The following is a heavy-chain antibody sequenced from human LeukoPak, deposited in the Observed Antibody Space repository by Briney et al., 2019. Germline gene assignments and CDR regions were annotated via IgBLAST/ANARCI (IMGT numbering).Heavy chain of an antibody. J-gene: IGHJ4*02. CDR3: AGSYDSSGFSDY. CDR2: ISYSGRII. Sequence: PGGSLRLSCAASGFTFSDSYMNWIRQAPGKGPEWVSYISYSGRIIYYADSVKGRFTISRDNAKNSLYLQMNSLRAEDTAVYYCAGSYDSSGFSDYWGRGTLVTVSS. D-gene: IGHD3-22*01. V-gene: IGHV3-11*01. CDR1: GFTFSDSY.